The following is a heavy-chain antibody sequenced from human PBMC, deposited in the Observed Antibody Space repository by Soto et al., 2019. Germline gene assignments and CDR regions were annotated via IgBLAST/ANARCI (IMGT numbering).Heavy chain of an antibody. J-gene: IGHJ4*02. CDR3: ASGPIRQRLAF. V-gene: IGHV4-59*11. D-gene: IGHD5-18*01. CDR1: GWSFSGHY. CDR2: IYYSGST. Sequence: PSETLSLTCAVHGWSFSGHYWSWIRQSPGKGLEWIGYIYYSGSTNYNPSLKSRVTISVDTSKNQFSLKLTSVTAADTAVYYCASGPIRQRLAFWGQGTLVTVAS.